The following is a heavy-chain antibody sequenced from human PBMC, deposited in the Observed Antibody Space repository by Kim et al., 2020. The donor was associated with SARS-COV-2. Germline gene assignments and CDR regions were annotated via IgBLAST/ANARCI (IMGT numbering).Heavy chain of an antibody. Sequence: GGSLRLSCTASGFTFGDYAMSWVRQAPGKGLEWVGFIRSKAYGGTTEYAASVKGRFTISRDDSKSIAYLQMNSLKTEDTAVYYCTREQGSHTYYYDSSDAEGQVFDYWGQGTLVTVSS. J-gene: IGHJ4*02. CDR1: GFTFGDYA. V-gene: IGHV3-49*04. CDR2: IRSKAYGGTT. CDR3: TREQGSHTYYYDSSDAEGQVFDY. D-gene: IGHD3-22*01.